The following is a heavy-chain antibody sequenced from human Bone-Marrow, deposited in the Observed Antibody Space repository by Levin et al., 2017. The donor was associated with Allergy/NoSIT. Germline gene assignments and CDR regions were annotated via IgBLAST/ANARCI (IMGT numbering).Heavy chain of an antibody. CDR1: GFTFSTYT. CDR2: ISSSTASI. Sequence: GGSLRLSCEASGFTFSTYTMDWVRQSPGKGLEWVSSISSSTASISYGDSVEGRFTISRDNARSAVFRQLNSLRAEDPAVYYCARGESEFYDTSGYWDYFDYWGQGALVTVSS. CDR3: ARGESEFYDTSGYWDYFDY. J-gene: IGHJ4*02. D-gene: IGHD3-22*01. V-gene: IGHV3-21*01.